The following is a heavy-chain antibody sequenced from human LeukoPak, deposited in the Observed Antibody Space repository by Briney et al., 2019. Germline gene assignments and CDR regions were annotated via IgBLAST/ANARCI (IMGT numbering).Heavy chain of an antibody. CDR2: INPSGGTT. Sequence: ASVKVSCKASGYTFTSYYIHWVRQAPGQGLEWMGIINPSGGTTSYAQKFQGRVTMTEDTSTDTAYMELSSLRSEDTAVYYCATDILEYSSSKGLDYWGQGTLVTVSS. V-gene: IGHV1-46*01. CDR3: ATDILEYSSSKGLDY. J-gene: IGHJ4*02. D-gene: IGHD6-6*01. CDR1: GYTFTSYY.